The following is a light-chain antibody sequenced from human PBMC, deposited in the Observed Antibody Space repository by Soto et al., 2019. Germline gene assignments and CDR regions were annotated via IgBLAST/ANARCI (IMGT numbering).Light chain of an antibody. J-gene: IGKJ2*01. Sequence: DIQMTQSPSTLSASVGDRVTITCRASQSISNWLAWYQQKPGKAPKLLIYKSINLQSGVASRFSGSGSGTEFSLAISGLQPDDFATYYCQRYNGFQYVFGQGTKLEMK. CDR3: QRYNGFQYV. CDR2: KSI. V-gene: IGKV1-5*03. CDR1: QSISNW.